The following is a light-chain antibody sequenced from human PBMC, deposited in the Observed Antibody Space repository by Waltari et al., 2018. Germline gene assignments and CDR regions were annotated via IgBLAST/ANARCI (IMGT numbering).Light chain of an antibody. J-gene: IGKJ1*01. CDR3: QQRSNWWT. CDR1: QSISTY. Sequence: EIVLTQSPDTLSLSPGERATLSCRASQSISTYLAWYQQRPGQAPRLLIYDASNRATGIPARFSVSGSVTDFTLTISSLEPEDFAVYYCQQRSNWWTFGQGTKVEIK. V-gene: IGKV3-11*01. CDR2: DAS.